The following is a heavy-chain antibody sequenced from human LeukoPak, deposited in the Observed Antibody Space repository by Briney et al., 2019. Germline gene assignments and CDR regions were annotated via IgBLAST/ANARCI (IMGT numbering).Heavy chain of an antibody. CDR2: IKSKPDGGTK. CDR1: GFPFDVAW. Sequence: KTGGSLRLSCEGSGFPFDVAWMSWVRQAPGKGLEWVGRIKSKPDGGTKDYAAPVKDRFTISRDDSKNMLYLQMNSLKTEDTAVYYCATDPLFLRSFGRLVSPKGYFQYWGQGALVTVSS. D-gene: IGHD3-9*01. CDR3: ATDPLFLRSFGRLVSPKGYFQY. V-gene: IGHV3-15*01. J-gene: IGHJ1*01.